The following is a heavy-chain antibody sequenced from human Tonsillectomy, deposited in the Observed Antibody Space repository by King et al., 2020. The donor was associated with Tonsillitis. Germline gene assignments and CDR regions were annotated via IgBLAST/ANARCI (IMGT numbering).Heavy chain of an antibody. Sequence: VQLVESGGGLVQPGGSLRLSCAASGFTFSNYDMTWVRQAPGKGLECVSAISGRGDTTYYADSVKGRFTISRDNSKNTLHLQMNSLRADDTAVYYCAKDRAYSVYDSDSGLDFWGQGTLVTVSS. CDR1: GFTFSNYD. CDR2: ISGRGDTT. J-gene: IGHJ4*02. CDR3: AKDRAYSVYDSDSGLDF. D-gene: IGHD5/OR15-5a*01. V-gene: IGHV3-23*04.